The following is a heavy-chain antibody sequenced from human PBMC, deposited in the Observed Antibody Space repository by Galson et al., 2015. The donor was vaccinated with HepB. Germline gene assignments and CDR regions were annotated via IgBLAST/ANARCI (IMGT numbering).Heavy chain of an antibody. CDR1: GYSFTSHY. D-gene: IGHD3-10*01. J-gene: IGHJ4*02. V-gene: IGHV5-51*03. Sequence: QSGAEVKGPGESLRISCKGFGYSFTSHYIGWVRQTPGKGLEWMGIIHPSDSDTRYSPSFQGQVTISADKSISTAYLQWSSLKASDSGMYYCARPYYESGSFWGQGTLVTVSS. CDR2: IHPSDSDT. CDR3: ARPYYESGSF.